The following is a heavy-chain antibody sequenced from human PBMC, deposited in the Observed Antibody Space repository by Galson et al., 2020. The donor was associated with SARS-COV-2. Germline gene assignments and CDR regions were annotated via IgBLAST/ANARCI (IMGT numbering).Heavy chain of an antibody. CDR2: IYHSGST. CDR3: ARGFRNDSSGYDPYNWFDP. J-gene: IGHJ5*02. Sequence: ASETLSLTCTVSGYSISSGYYWGWIRQPPGKGLEWIGSIYHSGSTYYNPSLKSRVTISVDTSKNQFSLKLSSVTAADTAVYYCARGFRNDSSGYDPYNWFDPWGQGTLVTVSS. D-gene: IGHD3-22*01. CDR1: GYSISSGYY. V-gene: IGHV4-38-2*02.